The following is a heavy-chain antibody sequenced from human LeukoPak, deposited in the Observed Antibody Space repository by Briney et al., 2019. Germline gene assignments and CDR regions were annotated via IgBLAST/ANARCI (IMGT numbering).Heavy chain of an antibody. CDR1: GFTFGSYW. D-gene: IGHD1-1*01. CDR2: ISSDGSST. J-gene: IGHJ4*02. CDR3: VRDGDAEVELDY. V-gene: IGHV3-74*01. Sequence: GGSLRLSCAASGFTFGSYWMHWVRQAPGKGLEWVSRISSDGSSTTNADSVKGRFTISRDNAKNTLYLQMNSLRGEDTAVYYCVRDGDAEVELDYWGQGTLVTVSS.